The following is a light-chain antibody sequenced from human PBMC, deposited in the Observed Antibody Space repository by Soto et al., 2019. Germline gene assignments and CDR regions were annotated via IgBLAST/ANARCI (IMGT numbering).Light chain of an antibody. CDR3: QQYESTPPT. CDR2: WAS. Sequence: DIVMTQSPDSLAVSLGERATINCKSSQSVLYSSNNKNHLAWYQQKPGQPPKLLIYWASARESGVPDRFSGSGSGTDFTLTISSLQAEDVAVYYCQQYESTPPTFGQGTKVELK. CDR1: QSVLYSSNNKNH. V-gene: IGKV4-1*01. J-gene: IGKJ1*01.